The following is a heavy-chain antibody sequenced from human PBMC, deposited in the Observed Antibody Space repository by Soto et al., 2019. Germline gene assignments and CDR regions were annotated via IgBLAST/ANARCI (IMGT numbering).Heavy chain of an antibody. V-gene: IGHV4-34*01. J-gene: IGHJ6*02. CDR1: GGPFSGYY. D-gene: IGHD1-26*01. CDR3: ASYYMPRYYGMDV. Sequence: SETLSLTCAVYGGPFSGYYWSWIRQPPGKGLEWIGEINHSGSTNYNPSLKSRVTISVDTSKNQFSLKLSSVTAADTAVYYCASYYMPRYYGMDVWGQGTTVTVSS. CDR2: INHSGST.